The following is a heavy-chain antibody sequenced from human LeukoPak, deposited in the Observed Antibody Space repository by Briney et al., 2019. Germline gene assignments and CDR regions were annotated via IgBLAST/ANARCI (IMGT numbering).Heavy chain of an antibody. V-gene: IGHV4-34*01. Sequence: SETLSHTCAVYGGSFSGYYWSWIRQPPGKGLEWIGEINHSGSTNYNPSLKSRATMSIDTTKNQFSLKLRSVTAADTAVYFCARAGIAGSPSGYWGQGTLVTVSS. J-gene: IGHJ4*02. CDR1: GGSFSGYY. CDR2: INHSGST. CDR3: ARAGIAGSPSGY. D-gene: IGHD6-13*01.